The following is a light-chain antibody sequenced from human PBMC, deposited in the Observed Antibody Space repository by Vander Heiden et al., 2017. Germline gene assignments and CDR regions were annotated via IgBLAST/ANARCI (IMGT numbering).Light chain of an antibody. CDR1: SSDVGGYNL. V-gene: IGLV2-23*02. CDR2: EVS. J-gene: IGLJ3*02. CDR3: CSYAGGSTWM. Sequence: QSALTQPASVSGSPGQSITISCTGTSSDVGGYNLVSWYQQRPGKAPKLMIYEVSKRPSGVSNRFSGSKSGNTASLTISGLLAEDEADYYCCSYAGGSTWMFGGGTKLTVL.